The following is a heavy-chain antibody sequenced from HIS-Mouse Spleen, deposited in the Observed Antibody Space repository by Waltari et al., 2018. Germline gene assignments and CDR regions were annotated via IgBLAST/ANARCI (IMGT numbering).Heavy chain of an antibody. CDR2: IYYSGVT. D-gene: IGHD3-3*01. V-gene: IGHV4-31*03. CDR1: GGSISSGGYY. J-gene: IGHJ5*02. CDR3: ARSPYYDFWSGYSDNWFDP. Sequence: QVQLQESGPGLVKPSQTLSLTCTVSGGSISSGGYYWSWIRQHPGKGLEWIGYIYYSGVTSDNPALKSRVTISVDTSKNQFSLKLSSVTAADTAVYYCARSPYYDFWSGYSDNWFDPWGQGTLVTVSS.